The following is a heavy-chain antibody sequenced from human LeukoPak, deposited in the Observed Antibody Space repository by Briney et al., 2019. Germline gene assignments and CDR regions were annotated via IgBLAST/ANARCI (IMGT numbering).Heavy chain of an antibody. J-gene: IGHJ4*02. CDR1: GGSISSSSYY. D-gene: IGHD5-12*01. CDR3: ARGGRGYSGYDYLDY. CDR2: IYYSGST. V-gene: IGHV4-61*05. Sequence: SETLSLTCTVSGGSISSSSYYWGWIRQPPGKGLEWIGYIYYSGSTNYNPSLKSRVTISVDTSKNQFSLKLSSVTAADTAVYYCARGGRGYSGYDYLDYWGQGTLVTVSS.